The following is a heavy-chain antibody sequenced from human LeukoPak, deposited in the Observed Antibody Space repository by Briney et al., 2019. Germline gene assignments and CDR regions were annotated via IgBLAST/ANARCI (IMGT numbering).Heavy chain of an antibody. CDR1: GFTFSRYW. CDR2: INEVGTEK. V-gene: IGHV3-7*04. CDR3: AGGLRTAAGLDY. D-gene: IGHD6-13*01. Sequence: GGSLRLSCAASGFTFSRYWMNWVRQAPGKGLEWVANINEVGTEKHYVDSVEGRFTTSRDNAENSLFLQMNSLRVEDAAVYYCAGGLRTAAGLDYWGQGTLVTVSS. J-gene: IGHJ4*02.